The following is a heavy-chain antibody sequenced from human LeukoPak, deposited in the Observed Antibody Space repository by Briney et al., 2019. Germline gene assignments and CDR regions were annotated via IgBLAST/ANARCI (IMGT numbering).Heavy chain of an antibody. J-gene: IGHJ6*02. V-gene: IGHV1-46*01. Sequence: ASVTVSCKASGYTFTSYYMHWVRQAPGRGLEWMGIINPSGGSTSYAQKFQGRVTMTRDTSTSTVYMELSSLRSEDTAVYYCAGWPVSVIAAAAKEKHEYYYYYGMDVWGHGTTVTVSS. CDR3: AGWPVSVIAAAAKEKHEYYYYYGMDV. CDR1: GYTFTSYY. D-gene: IGHD6-13*01. CDR2: INPSGGST.